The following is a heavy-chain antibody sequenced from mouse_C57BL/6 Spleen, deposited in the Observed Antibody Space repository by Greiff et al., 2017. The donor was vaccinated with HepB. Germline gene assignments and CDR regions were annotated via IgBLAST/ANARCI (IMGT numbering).Heavy chain of an antibody. CDR3: ARRYYYGSSYWYFDV. CDR2: IDPSDSYT. V-gene: IGHV1-69*01. CDR1: GYTFTSYW. Sequence: QVQLKQPGAELVMPGASVKLSCKASGYTFTSYWMHWVKQRPGQGLEWIGEIDPSDSYTNYNQKFKGKSTLTVDKSSSTAYMQLSSLTSEDSAVYYCARRYYYGSSYWYFDVWGTGTTVTVSS. J-gene: IGHJ1*03. D-gene: IGHD1-1*01.